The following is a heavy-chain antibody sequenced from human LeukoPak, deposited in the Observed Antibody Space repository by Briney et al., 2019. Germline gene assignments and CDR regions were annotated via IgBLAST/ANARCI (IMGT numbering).Heavy chain of an antibody. D-gene: IGHD3-22*01. CDR3: ARVLHKRNYDSSDYYGS. Sequence: GGSLRLSCAASGFTFSSYAMTWVRQAPGKGLEWVSAINGGGSSTYYADSVKGRFTISRDNSKNTLYLQMNSLRAEDTAVYYCARVLHKRNYDSSDYYGSWGQRTLVTVSS. V-gene: IGHV3-23*01. J-gene: IGHJ5*02. CDR1: GFTFSSYA. CDR2: INGGGSST.